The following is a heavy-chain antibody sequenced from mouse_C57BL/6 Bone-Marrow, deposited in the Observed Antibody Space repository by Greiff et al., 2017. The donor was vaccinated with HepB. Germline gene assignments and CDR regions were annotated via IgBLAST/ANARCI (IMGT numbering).Heavy chain of an antibody. CDR1: GFTFSDYY. CDR3: ARNLRYWYFDV. CDR2: ISNGGGST. Sequence: EVQGVESGGGLVQPGGSLKLSCAASGFTFSDYYMYWVRQTPEKRLEWVAYISNGGGSTYYPDTVKGRFTISRDNAKNTLYLQMSRPKSEDTAMYYCARNLRYWYFDVWGTGTTVTVSS. D-gene: IGHD5-1*01. J-gene: IGHJ1*03. V-gene: IGHV5-12*01.